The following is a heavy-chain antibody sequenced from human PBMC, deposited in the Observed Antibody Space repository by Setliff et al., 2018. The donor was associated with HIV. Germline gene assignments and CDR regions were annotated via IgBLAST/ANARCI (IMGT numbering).Heavy chain of an antibody. CDR3: ARARLVYRDHYLYHYIDV. Sequence: ASVKVSCKASGYTFTSYYMHWVRQAPAQGLEWMGWINAGNGNTKYSQKFQGRITITRDTSASTAYMELSSLRSEDTAVYYCARARLVYRDHYLYHYIDVWGKGSTVTVSS. CDR2: INAGNGNT. D-gene: IGHD4-4*01. J-gene: IGHJ6*04. CDR1: GYTFTSYY. V-gene: IGHV1-3*01.